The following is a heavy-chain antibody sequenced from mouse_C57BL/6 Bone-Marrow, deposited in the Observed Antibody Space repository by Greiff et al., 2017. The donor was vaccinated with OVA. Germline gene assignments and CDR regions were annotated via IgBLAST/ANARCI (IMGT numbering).Heavy chain of an antibody. J-gene: IGHJ2*01. CDR3: VREEGNWHFDY. Sequence: EVKLVESGGGLVQPKGSLKLSCAASGFSFNTYAMNWVRQAPGKGLEWVARIRSKSNNYATYYADSVKDRFTISRDDSESMLYLQMNNLKTEDTAMYYCVREEGNWHFDYWGQGTTLTVSS. CDR1: GFSFNTYA. CDR2: IRSKSNNYAT. V-gene: IGHV10-1*01. D-gene: IGHD4-1*01.